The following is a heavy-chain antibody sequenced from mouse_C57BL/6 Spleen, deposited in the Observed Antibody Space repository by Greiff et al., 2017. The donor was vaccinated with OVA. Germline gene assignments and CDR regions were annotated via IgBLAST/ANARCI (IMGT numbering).Heavy chain of an antibody. Sequence: VQLQQSGAELVRPGSSVKLSCKASGYTFTSYWMDWVKQRPGQGLEWIGNIYPSDSETHYNQKFKDKATLTVDKSSSTAYMQLSSLTSEDSAVYCCARGDGYSDYWGQGTTLTVSS. J-gene: IGHJ2*01. D-gene: IGHD2-3*01. CDR2: IYPSDSET. CDR3: ARGDGYSDY. CDR1: GYTFTSYW. V-gene: IGHV1-61*01.